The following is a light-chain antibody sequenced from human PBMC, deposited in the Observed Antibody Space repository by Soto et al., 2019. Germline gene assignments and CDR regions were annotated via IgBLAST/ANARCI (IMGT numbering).Light chain of an antibody. CDR1: SSDVGGYRY. CDR3: SSYTTSGTYV. J-gene: IGLJ1*01. V-gene: IGLV2-14*01. Sequence: QSALTQPASVSGSAGQSITIYCTGTSSDVGGYRYVSWYQHHPGKAPKLMISEVTNRPSGVSNRFSGYKSGNTASLTISALQAEDEAEYYCSSYTTSGTYVFGTGTKLTVL. CDR2: EVT.